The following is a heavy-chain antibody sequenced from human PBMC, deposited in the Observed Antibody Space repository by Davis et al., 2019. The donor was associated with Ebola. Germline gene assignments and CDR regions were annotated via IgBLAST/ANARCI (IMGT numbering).Heavy chain of an antibody. D-gene: IGHD1-1*01. V-gene: IGHV3-30-3*01. Sequence: GESLKISCAASGFTFDDYAMHWVRQAPGKGLEWVAVISYDGSNKYYADSVKGRFTISRDNAKNSLYLQMNSLRDEDTAVYYCARAVQLERRYYYYYTDVWGKGTTVTVSS. J-gene: IGHJ6*03. CDR1: GFTFDDYA. CDR2: ISYDGSNK. CDR3: ARAVQLERRYYYYYTDV.